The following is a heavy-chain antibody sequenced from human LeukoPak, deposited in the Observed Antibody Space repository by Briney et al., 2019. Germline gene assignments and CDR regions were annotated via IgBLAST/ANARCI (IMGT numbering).Heavy chain of an antibody. CDR3: ARVPSYYDFWSGYSYDAFDI. CDR2: ISSSGSTI. V-gene: IGHV3-11*04. J-gene: IGHJ3*02. Sequence: GGSLRLSCAASGFTFSDYYMSWIRQAPGKGLEWVSYISSSGSTIYYADSVKGRFTIPRDNAKNSLYLQMNSLRAEDTAVSYCARVPSYYDFWSGYSYDAFDIWGQGTMVTVSS. CDR1: GFTFSDYY. D-gene: IGHD3-3*01.